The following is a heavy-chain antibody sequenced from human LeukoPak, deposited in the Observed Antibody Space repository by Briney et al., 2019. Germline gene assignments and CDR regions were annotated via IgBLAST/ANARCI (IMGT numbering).Heavy chain of an antibody. CDR3: ASGKLGNWFDP. V-gene: IGHV4-30-4*08. J-gene: IGHJ5*02. CDR2: IYYSGST. Sequence: SETLSLTCTVSGGSISSGDYYGSWIRQPPGKGLEWIGYIYYSGSTYYNPSLKSRVTILVNTSKNQFSLKLSSVTAADTAVYYCASGKLGNWFDPWGQGTLVTVSS. D-gene: IGHD7-27*01. CDR1: GGSISSGDYY.